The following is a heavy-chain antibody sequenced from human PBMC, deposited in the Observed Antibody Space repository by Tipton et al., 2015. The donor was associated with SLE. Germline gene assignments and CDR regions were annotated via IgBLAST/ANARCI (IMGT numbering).Heavy chain of an antibody. CDR1: GGSISLSSYY. J-gene: IGHJ5*02. CDR3: ARASRLERFGP. Sequence: TLSLTCTVSGGSISLSSYYWGWNRQPPGKGLAWFGNISYSGRTYYNPPLKRRVPISVDTSKKQFSLRRSPVTDADAAIYYCARASRLERFGPWGPGTLVTGFS. D-gene: IGHD6-19*01. CDR2: ISYSGRT. V-gene: IGHV4-39*07.